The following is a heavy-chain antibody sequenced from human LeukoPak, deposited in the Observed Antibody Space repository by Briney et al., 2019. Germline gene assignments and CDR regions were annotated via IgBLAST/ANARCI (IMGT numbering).Heavy chain of an antibody. V-gene: IGHV5-51*01. CDR2: IYPGDSDT. J-gene: IGHJ4*02. CDR1: GYIFSNYW. CDR3: ARVDYYDRSGYFDY. D-gene: IGHD3-22*01. Sequence: GESLKISCEGSGYIFSNYWLGWVRQMPGKGLEWMGIIYPGDSDTRYSPSFQGQVTISADKSISTAYLQWSSLKASDTAMYYCARVDYYDRSGYFDYWGQGTQVTVSS.